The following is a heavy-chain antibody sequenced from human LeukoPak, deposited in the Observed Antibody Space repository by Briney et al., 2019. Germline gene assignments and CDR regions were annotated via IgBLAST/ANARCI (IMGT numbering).Heavy chain of an antibody. CDR2: INQDGSEN. CDR3: ATVSAGIAVVGRFAS. J-gene: IGHJ5*01. D-gene: IGHD6-19*01. Sequence: PGGSLRLSCAASGFIFSRYWMSWIGQGPGKGLEWVANINQDGSENYYVDSVKGRFTISRDNVKNSLYLQMNSLRAEDTAVYYCATVSAGIAVVGRFASWGQGTLVTVSS. CDR1: GFIFSRYW. V-gene: IGHV3-7*01.